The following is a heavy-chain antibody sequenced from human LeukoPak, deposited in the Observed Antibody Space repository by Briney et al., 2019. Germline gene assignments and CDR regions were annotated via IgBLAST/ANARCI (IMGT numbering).Heavy chain of an antibody. V-gene: IGHV3-7*03. Sequence: GGSLRLSCAASGFTFSSLWMSWVRQAPGKGLEWVANIKQDGSEKYYVDSVKGRFTISRDNAKNSLYLQMNSLRAEDTAVYYCAKHIAARPPTFDYWGQGTLVTVSS. CDR3: AKHIAARPPTFDY. CDR2: IKQDGSEK. D-gene: IGHD6-6*01. J-gene: IGHJ4*02. CDR1: GFTFSSLW.